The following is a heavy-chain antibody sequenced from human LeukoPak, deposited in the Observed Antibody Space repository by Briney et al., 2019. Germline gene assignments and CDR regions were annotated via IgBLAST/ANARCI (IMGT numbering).Heavy chain of an antibody. D-gene: IGHD6-19*01. CDR1: GFTFSSYE. CDR3: AKDATAVAGPWYYYYYMDV. V-gene: IGHV3-30*18. Sequence: PGGSLRLSCAASGFTFSSYEMNWVRQAPGKGLEWGAVISYDGSNKYYADSVKGRFTISRDNSKNTLYLQMNSLRAEGTALYYCAKDATAVAGPWYYYYYMDVWGKGTTVTVSS. J-gene: IGHJ6*03. CDR2: ISYDGSNK.